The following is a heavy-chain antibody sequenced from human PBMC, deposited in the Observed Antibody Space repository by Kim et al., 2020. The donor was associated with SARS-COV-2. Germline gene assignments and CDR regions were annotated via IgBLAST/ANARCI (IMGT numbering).Heavy chain of an antibody. J-gene: IGHJ6*02. CDR1: GFTFSSYA. CDR2: ISYDGSNK. D-gene: IGHD3-10*01. Sequence: GGSLRLSCAASGFTFSSYAMHWVRQAPGKGLEWVAVISYDGSNKYYADSVKGRFTISRDNSKNTLYLQMNSLRAEDTAVYYCARDRGGSGRPHYYYYGMDVWGQGTPVTVSS. CDR3: ARDRGGSGRPHYYYYGMDV. V-gene: IGHV3-30*04.